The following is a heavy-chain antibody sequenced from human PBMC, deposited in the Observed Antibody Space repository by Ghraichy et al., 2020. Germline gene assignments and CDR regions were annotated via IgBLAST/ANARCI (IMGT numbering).Heavy chain of an antibody. CDR1: GYTFTSYG. Sequence: ASVKVSCKASGYTFTSYGISWVRQAPGQGLEWMGWISAYNGNTNYAQKLQGRVTMTTDTSTSTAYMELRSLRSDDTAVYYCARAGVPYYYYYGMDVWGQGTTVTVSS. V-gene: IGHV1-18*04. CDR2: ISAYNGNT. J-gene: IGHJ6*02. CDR3: ARAGVPYYYYYGMDV. D-gene: IGHD2-2*01.